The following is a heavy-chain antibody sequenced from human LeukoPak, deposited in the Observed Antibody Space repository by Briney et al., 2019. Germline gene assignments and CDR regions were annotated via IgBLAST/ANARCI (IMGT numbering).Heavy chain of an antibody. CDR2: IYYSGST. V-gene: IGHV4-59*01. CDR3: ARGGVTPYYYYGMDV. CDR1: GGSISSYY. D-gene: IGHD2-21*02. J-gene: IGHJ6*02. Sequence: SETLSLTCTVSGGSISSYYWSWIRQPPGKGVEWIGYIYYSGSTNYNPSLKSRVTISVDTSKNQFSLKLSSVTAADTAVYYCARGGVTPYYYYGMDVWGQGTTVTVSS.